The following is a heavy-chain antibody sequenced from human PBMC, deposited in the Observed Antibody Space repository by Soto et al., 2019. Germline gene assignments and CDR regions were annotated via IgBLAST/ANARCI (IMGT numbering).Heavy chain of an antibody. J-gene: IGHJ3*02. CDR2: ISGSGGST. Sequence: GESMKISCAASGFTFSSYAMSWVRQAPGKGLEWGSAISGSGGSTDYADSVKGRFTISRDNSKNTLDLHMNSLRVEATDVYYCAKATSVVVVADDAFDIWGQGTMVTVSS. CDR1: GFTFSSYA. CDR3: AKATSVVVVADDAFDI. V-gene: IGHV3-23*01. D-gene: IGHD2-15*01.